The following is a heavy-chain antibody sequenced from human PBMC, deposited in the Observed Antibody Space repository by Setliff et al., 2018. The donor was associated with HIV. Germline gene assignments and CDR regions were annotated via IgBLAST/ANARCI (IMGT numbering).Heavy chain of an antibody. V-gene: IGHV1-2*06. CDR1: GYTFTDYY. CDR2: INPKSGGA. J-gene: IGHJ6*04. D-gene: IGHD1-7*01. CDR3: AKDRTGTGTTLHV. Sequence: ASVKVSCKASGYTFTDYYIHWVRQAPGQGLEWMGRINPKSGGANYVQKFQGRVTMTRDTSINTAYLELSRLRSDDTAVYYCAKDRTGTGTTLHVWGKGTTVTVSS.